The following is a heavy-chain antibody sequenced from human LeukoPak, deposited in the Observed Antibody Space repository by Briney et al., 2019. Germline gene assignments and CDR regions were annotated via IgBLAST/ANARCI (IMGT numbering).Heavy chain of an antibody. J-gene: IGHJ6*03. CDR3: ARVDRYHYYLDV. CDR1: GGTFSTFS. CDR2: KFPVFGTA. V-gene: IGHV1-69*05. Sequence: SVNVSCKASGGTFSTFSISWVRDAPGQGLEWMGGKFPVFGTANYAQQFQSSVTVAKDESTSTAYLELSSLRSEDTAIYYCARVDRYHYYLDVWGKGTTVTVSS.